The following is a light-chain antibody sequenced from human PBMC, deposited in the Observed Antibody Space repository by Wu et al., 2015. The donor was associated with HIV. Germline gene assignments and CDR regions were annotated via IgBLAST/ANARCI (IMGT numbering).Light chain of an antibody. CDR2: GAT. CDR1: QSVGSS. Sequence: EIVMTQSSATLSVSPGERATLSCRASQSVGSSLAWYQQRPGQAPRLLFYGATTRVTGIPARFSGSGSGTEFTLTISSMQSEDFAVYYCHQYHDWPLTFGQGTKVEMK. V-gene: IGKV3-15*01. CDR3: HQYHDWPLT. J-gene: IGKJ1*01.